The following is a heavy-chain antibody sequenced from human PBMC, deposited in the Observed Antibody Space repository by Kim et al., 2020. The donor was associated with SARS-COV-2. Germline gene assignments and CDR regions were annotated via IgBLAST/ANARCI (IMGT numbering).Heavy chain of an antibody. V-gene: IGHV3-23*01. Sequence: GGSLRLSCAASGFTFSSYAMSWVRQAPGKGLEWVSAISGSGGSTYYADSVKGRFTISRDNSKNTLYLQMNSLRAKDTAVYYCAKAIRMGIPLWKYYFDYWGQGTLVTVSS. D-gene: IGHD5-18*01. CDR3: AKAIRMGIPLWKYYFDY. CDR2: ISGSGGST. J-gene: IGHJ4*02. CDR1: GFTFSSYA.